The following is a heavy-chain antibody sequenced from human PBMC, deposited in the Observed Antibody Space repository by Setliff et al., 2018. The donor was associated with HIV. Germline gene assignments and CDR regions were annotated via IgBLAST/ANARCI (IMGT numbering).Heavy chain of an antibody. CDR2: INPNSGGT. CDR3: ARDLDIVVVVAATEYGMDV. Sequence: GASVKVSCKASGYTFTGYYMHWVRQAPGQGLEWMGWINPNSGGTNYAQKFQGRVTMTREKSISTAYMELSRLRSDDTAVYYCARDLDIVVVVAATEYGMDVWGQGTTVTVSS. V-gene: IGHV1-2*02. CDR1: GYTFTGYY. D-gene: IGHD2-15*01. J-gene: IGHJ6*02.